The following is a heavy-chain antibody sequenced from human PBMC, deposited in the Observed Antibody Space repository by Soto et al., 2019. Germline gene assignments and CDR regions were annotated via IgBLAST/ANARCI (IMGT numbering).Heavy chain of an antibody. J-gene: IGHJ4*02. CDR3: GAGQYFSDY. CDR1: GFTFSSYG. V-gene: IGHV3-30*03. D-gene: IGHD6-13*01. CDR2: ISYDGSDK. Sequence: QVQLVESGGGVVQPGRSLRLSCAASGFTFSSYGMHWVRQAPGKGLEWVALISYDGSDKYYADSVKGRFTISRDNSKNTLYLQMNSLSVEDTAVYYCGAGQYFSDYWGQETLVTVSS.